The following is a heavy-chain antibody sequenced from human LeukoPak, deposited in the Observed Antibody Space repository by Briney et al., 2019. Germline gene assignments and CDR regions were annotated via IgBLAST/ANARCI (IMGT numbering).Heavy chain of an antibody. CDR2: IRYDGSNK. Sequence: GGSLRLSCAASGFTFSSYGMHCVRQDPGKGLEWVAFIRYDGSNKYYADSVKGRFTISRDNSKNTLYLQMNSLRAEDTAVYYCAKDSLRSFDYWGQGTLVTVSS. D-gene: IGHD2-8*01. CDR1: GFTFSSYG. CDR3: AKDSLRSFDY. J-gene: IGHJ4*02. V-gene: IGHV3-30*02.